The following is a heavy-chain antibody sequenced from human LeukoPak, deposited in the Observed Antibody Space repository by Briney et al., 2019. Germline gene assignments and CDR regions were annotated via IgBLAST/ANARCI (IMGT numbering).Heavy chain of an antibody. CDR1: GGSISSGGYY. Sequence: SETLSLTCTVSGGSISSGGYYWSWIRQHPGKGLEWIGYIYYSGSTYYNPSLKSRVTISVDTSKNQFSLKLSSVTAADTAVYYCARDYSGAFDIWGQGTMVTVSS. V-gene: IGHV4-31*03. J-gene: IGHJ3*02. D-gene: IGHD2-15*01. CDR3: ARDYSGAFDI. CDR2: IYYSGST.